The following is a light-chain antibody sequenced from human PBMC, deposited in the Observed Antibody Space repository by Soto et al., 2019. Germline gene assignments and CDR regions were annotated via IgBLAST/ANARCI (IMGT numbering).Light chain of an antibody. V-gene: IGLV2-8*01. J-gene: IGLJ2*01. CDR3: SSYAGSDSYVV. CDR2: EVS. Sequence: QSALTQPPSASGSPGQSVTISCSGTSSDVGGYNYVSWYQQHPGKAPKLMMYEVSKRPSGVPDRFSGSKSGNTASLTVSGLQAEDEADYYCSSYAGSDSYVVFGGGTKLTVL. CDR1: SSDVGGYNY.